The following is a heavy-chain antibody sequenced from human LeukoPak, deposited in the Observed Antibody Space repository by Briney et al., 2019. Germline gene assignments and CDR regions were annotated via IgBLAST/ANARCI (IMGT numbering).Heavy chain of an antibody. J-gene: IGHJ6*03. Sequence: SETLSLTCTVSGYSISSGYYWGWIRQPPGKGLEWIGEIYHSGSTNYNPSLKSRVTISVDKSKNQFSLKLSSVTAADTAVYYCARVSDILTGYPNSGPYYYYYYMDVWGKGTTVTVSS. CDR1: GYSISSGYY. CDR3: ARVSDILTGYPNSGPYYYYYYMDV. D-gene: IGHD3-9*01. V-gene: IGHV4-38-2*02. CDR2: IYHSGST.